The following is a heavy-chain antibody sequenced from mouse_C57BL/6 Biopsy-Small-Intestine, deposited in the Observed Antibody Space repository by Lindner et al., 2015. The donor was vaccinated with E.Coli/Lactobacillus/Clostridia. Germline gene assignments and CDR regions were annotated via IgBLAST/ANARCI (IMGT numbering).Heavy chain of an antibody. CDR3: ARDYDYDGPPYAMDY. CDR2: IDPANGNT. Sequence: VQLQESGAELVRPGASVKLSCTASGFNIKDDYMHWVKQRPGQGLEWIGRIDPANGNTKYAPKFQDKATITADTSSNTAYLQLSSLTSEDTAVYYCARDYDYDGPPYAMDYWGQGTSVTVSS. CDR1: GFNIKDDY. V-gene: IGHV14-3*01. D-gene: IGHD2-4*01. J-gene: IGHJ4*01.